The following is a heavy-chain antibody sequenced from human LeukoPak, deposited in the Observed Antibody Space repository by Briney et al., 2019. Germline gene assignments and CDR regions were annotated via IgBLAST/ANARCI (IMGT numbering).Heavy chain of an antibody. CDR3: AKGSGYCSSTSCYSWGYFDY. V-gene: IGHV3-43*02. CDR1: GFTFDDYA. Sequence: GGSLRLSCAASGFTFDDYAMHWVRQVPGKGLEWVSLIYGDGASTYYADSVKGRFTISRDNSKNTLYLQMNSLRAEDTAVYYCAKGSGYCSSTSCYSWGYFDYWGQGTLVTVSS. J-gene: IGHJ4*02. CDR2: IYGDGAST. D-gene: IGHD2-2*01.